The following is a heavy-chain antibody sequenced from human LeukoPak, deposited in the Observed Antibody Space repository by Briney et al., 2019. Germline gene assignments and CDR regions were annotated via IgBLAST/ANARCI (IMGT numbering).Heavy chain of an antibody. CDR3: PTNDFWSGYYTGYYYYYMDV. Sequence: SQTLSLTCTVSGGSISSGDYYWSWIRQPPGKGLEWIGYIYYSGSTYYNPSLKSRVTISVDTSKNQFSLKLSSVTAAHTAVYYCPTNDFWSGYYTGYYYYYMDVRGKGTTVTVSS. CDR1: GGSISSGDYY. CDR2: IYYSGST. V-gene: IGHV4-30-4*08. J-gene: IGHJ6*03. D-gene: IGHD3-3*01.